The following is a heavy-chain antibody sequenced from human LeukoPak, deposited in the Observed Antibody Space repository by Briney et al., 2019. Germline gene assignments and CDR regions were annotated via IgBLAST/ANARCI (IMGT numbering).Heavy chain of an antibody. CDR2: INPNSGGT. CDR3: ARGDYYGSGSYYIIWFDP. CDR1: GYTFTSYG. D-gene: IGHD3-10*01. V-gene: IGHV1-2*02. J-gene: IGHJ5*02. Sequence: ASVKVSCKASGYTFTSYGISWVRQAPGQGLEWMGWINPNSGGTNYAQKFQGRVTMTRDTSISTAYMELSRLRSDDTAVYYCARGDYYGSGSYYIIWFDPWGQGTLVTVSS.